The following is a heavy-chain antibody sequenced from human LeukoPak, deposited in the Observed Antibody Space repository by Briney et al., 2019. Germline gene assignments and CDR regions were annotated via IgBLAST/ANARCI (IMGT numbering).Heavy chain of an antibody. V-gene: IGHV4-39*07. CDR1: GGSISSNSYY. CDR2: VHYSGST. D-gene: IGHD3-16*01. CDR3: ARVGSRDAFDI. J-gene: IGHJ3*02. Sequence: PSETLSLTCTVSGGSISSNSYYWGWIRQPPGKGLEWIGSVHYSGSTYYNPSLKSRVTISVDTSKNQFSLKLRSVTAADTAVYYCARVGSRDAFDIWGQGTMVTVSS.